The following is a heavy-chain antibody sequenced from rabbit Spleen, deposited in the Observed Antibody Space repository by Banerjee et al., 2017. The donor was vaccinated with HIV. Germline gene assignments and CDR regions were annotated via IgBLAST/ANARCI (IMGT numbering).Heavy chain of an antibody. D-gene: IGHD5-1*01. CDR2: IYAGSSGST. V-gene: IGHV1S45*01. CDR3: ARYVVTNGGIDL. J-gene: IGHJ3*01. Sequence: QEQLEESGGGLVQPEGSLTLTCTASRFSFSSSYWICWVRQAPGKGLEWIACIYAGSSGSTGYASWVNGRFTISKTSSTTVTLQMTSLTAADTATYFCARYVVTNGGIDLWGQGTLATVS. CDR1: RFSFSSSYW.